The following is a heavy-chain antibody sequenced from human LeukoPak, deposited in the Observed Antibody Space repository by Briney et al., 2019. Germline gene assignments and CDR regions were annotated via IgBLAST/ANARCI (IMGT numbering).Heavy chain of an antibody. D-gene: IGHD2-15*01. CDR3: ATHKVVLAATHWFDP. J-gene: IGHJ5*02. Sequence: PSETLSLTCTVSGGSISSSSYYWGWIRQPPGKGLGWIGSIYYSGSTYYNPSLKSRVTISVDTSKNQFSLKLSSVTAADTAVYYCATHKVVLAATHWFDPWGQGTLVTVSS. V-gene: IGHV4-39*01. CDR1: GGSISSSSYY. CDR2: IYYSGST.